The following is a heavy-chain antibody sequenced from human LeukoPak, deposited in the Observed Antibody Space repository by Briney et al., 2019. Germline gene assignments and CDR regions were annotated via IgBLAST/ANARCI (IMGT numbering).Heavy chain of an antibody. CDR2: ISGSGGST. J-gene: IGHJ4*02. D-gene: IGHD6-6*01. CDR3: AKGSVGSSSYYFDY. CDR1: GFTFSDYY. Sequence: LTGGSLRLSCAASGFTFSDYYMSWVRQAPGKGLEWVSAISGSGGSTYYADSVKGRFTISRDNSKNTLYLQMNSLRAEDTAVYYCAKGSVGSSSYYFDYWGQGTLVTVSS. V-gene: IGHV3-23*01.